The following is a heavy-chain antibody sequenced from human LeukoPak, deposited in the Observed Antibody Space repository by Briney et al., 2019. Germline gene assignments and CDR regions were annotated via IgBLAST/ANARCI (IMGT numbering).Heavy chain of an antibody. J-gene: IGHJ4*02. Sequence: GGSLRLSCAASGFTFSSYSMNWVRQAPGKGLEWVSSISSSSSYIYYADSVKGRFTISRDNSQNTLYLQMSSLRAEDTAVYYCAKRYGGENTHFDYWGQGTLVTVSS. CDR2: ISSSSSYI. CDR1: GFTFSSYS. D-gene: IGHD3-16*01. V-gene: IGHV3-21*04. CDR3: AKRYGGENTHFDY.